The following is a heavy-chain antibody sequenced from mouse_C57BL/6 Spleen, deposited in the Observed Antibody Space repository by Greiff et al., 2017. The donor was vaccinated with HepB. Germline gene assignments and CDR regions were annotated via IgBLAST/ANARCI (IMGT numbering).Heavy chain of an antibody. CDR2: IYPRSGNT. CDR1: GYTFTSYG. J-gene: IGHJ2*01. CDR3: ARWGTTVVGGNYFDY. V-gene: IGHV1-81*01. Sequence: QVQLQQSGAELARPGASVKLSCKASGYTFTSYGISWVKQRTGQGLEWIGEIYPRSGNTYYNEKFKGKATLTADKSSSTAYMELRSLTSEDSAVYFCARWGTTVVGGNYFDYWGQGTTLTVSS. D-gene: IGHD1-1*01.